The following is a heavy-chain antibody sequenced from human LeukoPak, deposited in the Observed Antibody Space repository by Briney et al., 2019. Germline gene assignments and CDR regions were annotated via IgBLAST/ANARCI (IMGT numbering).Heavy chain of an antibody. CDR1: GFTFSNYA. J-gene: IGHJ4*02. D-gene: IGHD6-6*01. CDR3: AKVWQLFARIGYFDY. Sequence: GGSLRLSCTASGFTFSNYAMHWVRQAPGKGLEWVAFIRYDGSNKYYADSVKGRFTISRDNSKNTLYLQMNSLRAEDTAVYYCAKVWQLFARIGYFDYWGQGTLVTVSS. CDR2: IRYDGSNK. V-gene: IGHV3-30*02.